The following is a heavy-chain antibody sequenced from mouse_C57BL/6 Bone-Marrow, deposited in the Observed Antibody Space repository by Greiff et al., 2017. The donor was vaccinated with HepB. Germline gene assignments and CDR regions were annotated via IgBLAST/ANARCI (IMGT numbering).Heavy chain of an antibody. D-gene: IGHD2-4*01. CDR3: ARHLYDYDEDWYFDV. CDR2: INSDGGST. CDR1: EYEFPSHD. Sequence: EVKLVESGGGLVQPGESLKLSCESNEYEFPSHDMSWVRKTPEKRLELVAAINSDGGSTYYPDTMERRFIISRDNTKKTLYLQMSSLRSEDTALYYCARHLYDYDEDWYFDVWGTGTTVTVSS. J-gene: IGHJ1*03. V-gene: IGHV5-2*01.